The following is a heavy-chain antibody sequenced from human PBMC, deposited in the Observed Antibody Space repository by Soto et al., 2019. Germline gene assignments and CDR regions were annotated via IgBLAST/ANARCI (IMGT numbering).Heavy chain of an antibody. Sequence: EVQLVESGGGLVKPGGSLRLSCAASGFTFSSYSMNWVRQAPGKGLEWVSSISSSSSYIYYADSVKGRFTISRDNAKNSLYLQMNILRAEDTAVYYCARDGGLAAAASIWGQGTLVTVSS. J-gene: IGHJ4*02. CDR2: ISSSSSYI. CDR1: GFTFSSYS. CDR3: ARDGGLAAAASI. V-gene: IGHV3-21*01. D-gene: IGHD6-13*01.